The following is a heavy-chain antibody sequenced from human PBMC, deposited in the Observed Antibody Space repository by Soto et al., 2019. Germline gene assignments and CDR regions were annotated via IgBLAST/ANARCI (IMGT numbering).Heavy chain of an antibody. CDR1: GFTFSSYG. Sequence: GGSLRLSCAASGFTFSSYGMHWVRQAPGKGLEWVAVISYDGSNKYYADSVKGRFTISRDNSKNTLYLQMNSLRAEDTAVYYCAKDQSSSWPPYDYWGQGTLVTVSS. J-gene: IGHJ4*02. CDR2: ISYDGSNK. D-gene: IGHD6-13*01. V-gene: IGHV3-30*18. CDR3: AKDQSSSWPPYDY.